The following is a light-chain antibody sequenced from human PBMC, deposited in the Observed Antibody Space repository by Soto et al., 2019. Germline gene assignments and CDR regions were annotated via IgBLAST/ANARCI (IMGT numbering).Light chain of an antibody. V-gene: IGKV1-12*01. CDR2: SAS. CDR3: QQAKSLPLT. Sequence: DVPMTQSPSSVSASVGDRVTITCRARQGISTWLAWYQQKPGKAPNLLIYSASSLHSRDPSRFSGSGSGTDFALTGSGRRPEDSATFYCQQAKSLPLTVGGGTKVEIK. J-gene: IGKJ4*01. CDR1: QGISTW.